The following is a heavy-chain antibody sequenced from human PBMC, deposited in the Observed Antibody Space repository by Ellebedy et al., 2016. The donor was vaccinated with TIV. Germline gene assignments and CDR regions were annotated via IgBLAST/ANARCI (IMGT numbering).Heavy chain of an antibody. J-gene: IGHJ6*02. CDR3: AAAHYYFYGKDV. CDR2: ICSSGTTK. V-gene: IGHV3-48*03. CDR1: GFPFSSFD. Sequence: GESLKISCAASGFPFSSFDFNWVRQSPGKGLEWVSYICSSGTTKYYADSVMGRFTISRDNAKNSLYLQMNSLRAEDTAVYYCAAAHYYFYGKDVWGQGTRVTVSS. D-gene: IGHD2-15*01.